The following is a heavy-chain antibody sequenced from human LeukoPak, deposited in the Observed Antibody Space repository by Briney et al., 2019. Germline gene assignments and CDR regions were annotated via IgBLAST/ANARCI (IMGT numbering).Heavy chain of an antibody. J-gene: IGHJ6*02. CDR2: IYYSGST. D-gene: IGHD3-3*01. CDR3: VQSNYDFWSGHYGTDV. V-gene: IGHV4-59*01. Sequence: PSETLSLTCTVSGGSISSYYWSWIRQPPGKGLEWIGYIYYSGSTNYNPSLKSRVTISVDTSKNQFSLKLSSVTAADTAVYYCVQSNYDFWSGHYGTDVWGQGTTVTVSS. CDR1: GGSISSYY.